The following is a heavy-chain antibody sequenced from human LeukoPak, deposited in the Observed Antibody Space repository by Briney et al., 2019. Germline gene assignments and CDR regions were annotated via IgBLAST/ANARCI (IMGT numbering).Heavy chain of an antibody. CDR2: IYYSGST. CDR1: GGSISSGGYY. J-gene: IGHJ4*02. V-gene: IGHV4-31*01. CDR3: ARARDYGGNLYYFDY. Sequence: SETLSLTCTVSGGSISSGGYYWSWIRQHPGKGLEWIGYIYYSGSTYYNPSLKSQVTISVDTSKNQFSLKLSSVTAADTAVYYCARARDYGGNLYYFDYWGQGTLVTVSS. D-gene: IGHD4-23*01.